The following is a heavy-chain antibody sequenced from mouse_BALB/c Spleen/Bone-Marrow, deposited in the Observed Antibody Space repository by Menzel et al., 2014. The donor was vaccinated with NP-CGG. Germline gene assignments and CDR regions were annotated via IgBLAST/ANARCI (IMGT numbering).Heavy chain of an antibody. CDR3: ASYRYAWYFDV. CDR1: GFNIKDTY. J-gene: IGHJ1*01. D-gene: IGHD2-14*01. CDR2: IGPANGNT. Sequence: EVQLQESGAELVKPGASVKLSCTASGFNIKDTYMHWVKQRPEQGLEWIGRIGPANGNTKYDPKFQGKATITADTSSNTAYLQLSSLTSEDTAAYYCASYRYAWYFDVWGAGTTVAVSS. V-gene: IGHV14-3*02.